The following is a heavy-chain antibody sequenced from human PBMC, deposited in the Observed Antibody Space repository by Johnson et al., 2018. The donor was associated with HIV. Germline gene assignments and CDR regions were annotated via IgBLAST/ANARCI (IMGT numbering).Heavy chain of an antibody. Sequence: VQLVESGGGLVQPGRSLRLSCAASGFTFDDSGMSWVRQAPGKGLEWVSGINWNGGSTGYADSVKGRFTISRDNAKNSLYLQMNSLRAEDTALYYCARDRTGGSYPRAFDIWGQGTMVTVSS. V-gene: IGHV3-20*04. CDR2: INWNGGST. CDR3: ARDRTGGSYPRAFDI. CDR1: GFTFDDSG. D-gene: IGHD1-26*01. J-gene: IGHJ3*02.